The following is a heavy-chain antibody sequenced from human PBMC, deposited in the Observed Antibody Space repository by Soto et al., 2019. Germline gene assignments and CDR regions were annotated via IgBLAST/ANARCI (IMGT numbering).Heavy chain of an antibody. V-gene: IGHV3-7*03. D-gene: IGHD5-18*01. CDR2: IKHDGTET. Sequence: EVQVVESGGGLVQPGGSLRLSCAVSGLTLSRYWMSWVRQAPGKGLEWVAYIKHDGTETDYVDSVKGRFTISRDNAKNSLYLQMNSLRVEDPAMYYCATSAYTYGGYWGQGTLVTVSS. J-gene: IGHJ4*02. CDR3: ATSAYTYGGY. CDR1: GLTLSRYW.